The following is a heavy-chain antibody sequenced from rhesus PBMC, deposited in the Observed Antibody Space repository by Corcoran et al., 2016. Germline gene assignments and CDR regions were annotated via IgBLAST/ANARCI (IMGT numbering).Heavy chain of an antibody. Sequence: EVQLVETGGGLVQPGGSLKLSCAASGFTFSSYGMSWVRQAPGKGLEWVSAINSGGGSTYYADSVQGRFTISRYNSKNTLSLQMNSLRAEDTAVYYCAKDPVNTVTPLDYWGQGVLVTVSS. V-gene: IGHV3S5*01. D-gene: IGHD4-23*01. CDR3: AKDPVNTVTPLDY. CDR2: INSGGGST. J-gene: IGHJ4*01. CDR1: GFTFSSYG.